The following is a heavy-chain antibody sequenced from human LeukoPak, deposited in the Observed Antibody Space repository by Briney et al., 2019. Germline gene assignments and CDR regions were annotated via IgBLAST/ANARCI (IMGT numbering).Heavy chain of an antibody. CDR1: GYTFTGYY. CDR2: INPSTGAT. D-gene: IGHD4-17*01. Sequence: ASVKVSCKASGYTFTGYYIHWVRQAPGQGLEWMGWINPSTGATNFAQTFEGRVTMTRDTSISTGYMELSGLKPGDTAVYYCATSRIAVTGTAYWGQGTPVIVSS. J-gene: IGHJ4*02. CDR3: ATSRIAVTGTAY. V-gene: IGHV1-2*02.